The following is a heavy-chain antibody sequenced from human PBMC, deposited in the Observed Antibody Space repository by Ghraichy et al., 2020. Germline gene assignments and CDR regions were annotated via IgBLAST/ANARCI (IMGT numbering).Heavy chain of an antibody. CDR1: GFSFTGYA. V-gene: IGHV3-23*01. Sequence: LSLTCAASGFSFTGYAMNWVRQAPGKGLEWVSAISGSGASPSYADSVKGRFTISRDNSKNTLFLQMNNLRVEDAARYYCAKATRGYTSSWADYWGQGALVPVSS. D-gene: IGHD6-13*01. CDR2: ISGSGASP. J-gene: IGHJ4*02. CDR3: AKATRGYTSSWADY.